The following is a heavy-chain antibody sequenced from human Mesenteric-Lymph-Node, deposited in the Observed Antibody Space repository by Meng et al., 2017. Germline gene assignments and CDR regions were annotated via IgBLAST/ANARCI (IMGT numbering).Heavy chain of an antibody. Sequence: GESLKISCEASGFTFTSFLVHWVRQAPGKGLEWVALLSSDGSKKYYGDSVRGRFTISRDNTKNTLYLQMNSLRPEDTALYYCARDGGTIPDVINYHFDHWGQGTLVTVSS. CDR3: ARDGGTIPDVINYHFDH. CDR2: LSSDGSKK. D-gene: IGHD1-1*01. J-gene: IGHJ4*02. V-gene: IGHV3-30*17. CDR1: GFTFTSFL.